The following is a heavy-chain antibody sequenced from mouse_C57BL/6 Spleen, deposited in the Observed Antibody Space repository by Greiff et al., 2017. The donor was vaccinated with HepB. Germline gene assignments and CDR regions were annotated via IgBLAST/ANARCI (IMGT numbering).Heavy chain of an antibody. V-gene: IGHV5-16*01. Sequence: EVQWVESEGGLVQPGSSMKLSCTASGFTFSDYYMAWVRQVPEKGLEWVANINYDGSSTYYLDSLKSRFIISRDNAKNILYLQMSSLKSEDTATYYCARDDTHDYSFAYWGQGTLVTVSA. CDR2: INYDGSST. J-gene: IGHJ3*01. D-gene: IGHD2-4*01. CDR3: ARDDTHDYSFAY. CDR1: GFTFSDYY.